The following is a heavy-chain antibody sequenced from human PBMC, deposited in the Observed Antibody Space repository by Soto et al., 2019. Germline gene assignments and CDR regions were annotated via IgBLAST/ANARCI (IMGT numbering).Heavy chain of an antibody. CDR2: INPNSGGT. J-gene: IGHJ5*02. Sequence: GASVKVSCKASGYTFTGYYMHWVRQAPGQGLEWMGWINPNSGGTNYAQKFQGWVTMTRDTSISTAYMELSRLRSDDTAVYYCARRTRARCSGASCYGWFDPWGQGTLVTV. D-gene: IGHD2-15*01. CDR1: GYTFTGYY. CDR3: ARRTRARCSGASCYGWFDP. V-gene: IGHV1-2*04.